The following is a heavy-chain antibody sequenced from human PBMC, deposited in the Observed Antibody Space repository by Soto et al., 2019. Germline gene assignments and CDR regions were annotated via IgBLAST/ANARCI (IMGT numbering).Heavy chain of an antibody. V-gene: IGHV5-10-1*01. D-gene: IGHD4-17*01. J-gene: IGHJ4*02. CDR3: ARHDYGDPYFDY. Sequence: PSFQGHVTISADKSISTAYLQWSSLEASDTAMYYCARHDYGDPYFDYWGQGTLVTVSS.